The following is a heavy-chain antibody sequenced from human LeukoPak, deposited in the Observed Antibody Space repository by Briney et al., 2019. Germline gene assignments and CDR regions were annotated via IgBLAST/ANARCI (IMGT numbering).Heavy chain of an antibody. CDR3: AKDRGELHYYYGMDV. D-gene: IGHD1-26*01. V-gene: IGHV3-23*01. J-gene: IGHJ6*02. Sequence: PGGSLRLSCAASGLTFSSYWMSWVRQAPGKGLEWVSAISGSGGSTYYADSVKGRFTISRDNSKNTLYLQMNSLRAEDTAVYYCAKDRGELHYYYGMDVWGQGTTVTVSS. CDR2: ISGSGGST. CDR1: GLTFSSYW.